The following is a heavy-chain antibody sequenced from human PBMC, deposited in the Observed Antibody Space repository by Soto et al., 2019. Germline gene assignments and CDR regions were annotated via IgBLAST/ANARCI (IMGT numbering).Heavy chain of an antibody. J-gene: IGHJ6*02. CDR3: AREGVAPYYYCGMDV. D-gene: IGHD5-12*01. V-gene: IGHV1-8*01. Sequence: APVKVSCKASGYTFTSYEINWLRQATGQGLQWMGWMNPNSGNTVYAQTFQGRVTMTTDTSTSTVHMEVRSLRSDDTAVSYPAREGVAPYYYCGMDVWGQGTPVT. CDR2: MNPNSGNT. CDR1: GYTFTSYE.